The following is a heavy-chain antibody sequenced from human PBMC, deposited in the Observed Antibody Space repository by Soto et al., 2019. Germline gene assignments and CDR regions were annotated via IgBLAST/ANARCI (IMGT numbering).Heavy chain of an antibody. D-gene: IGHD6-6*01. CDR2: MNPNSGNT. V-gene: IGHV1-8*01. CDR1: GYTFTSYD. CDR3: ARRAGGLVRYYYYYYMDV. J-gene: IGHJ6*03. Sequence: QVQLVQSGAEVKKPGASVKVSCKASGYTFTSYDINWVRQATGQGLEWMGWMNPNSGNTGYAQKFQGRVTMTRNTTIRTAYMELSSLRSEDTAVYYRARRAGGLVRYYYYYYMDVWGKGTTVTVSS.